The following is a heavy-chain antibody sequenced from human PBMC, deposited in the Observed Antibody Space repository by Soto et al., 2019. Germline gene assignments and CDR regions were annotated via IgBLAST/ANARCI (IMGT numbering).Heavy chain of an antibody. CDR1: GYTLSNAW. CDR2: NKSKTDGGTT. J-gene: IGHJ4*02. Sequence: GGSLRLSCAVSGYTLSNAWMSWVGQAPGKGLEWVGRNKSKTDGGTTDYAAPVEDRYTIPRNHSKKTLYLQINSLKTEDKAGYYYTAATYLYNGSSYSSFDYWGQGTLVTVSS. V-gene: IGHV3-15*01. D-gene: IGHD2-15*01. CDR3: TAATYLYNGSSYSSFDY.